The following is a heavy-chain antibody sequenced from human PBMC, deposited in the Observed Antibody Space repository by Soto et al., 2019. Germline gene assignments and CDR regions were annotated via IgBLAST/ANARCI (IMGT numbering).Heavy chain of an antibody. CDR3: TARGGYYHYGMDV. J-gene: IGHJ6*02. CDR1: ALTLGDYV. CDR2: IRSKADGATT. V-gene: IGHV3-49*04. Sequence: SLLVSCSPAALTLGDYVMDCVRQAPGKGLEWLGFIRSKADGATTEYAASVQGRFIISRDDSKSFSYVQMNALKNEDTAVYYCTARGGYYHYGMDVWGQGTTVSVAS. D-gene: IGHD3-16*01.